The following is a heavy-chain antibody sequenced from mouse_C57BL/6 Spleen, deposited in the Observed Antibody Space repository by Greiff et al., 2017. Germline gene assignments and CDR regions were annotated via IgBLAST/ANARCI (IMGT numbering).Heavy chain of an antibody. CDR1: GYAFSSYW. Sequence: QVQLQQSGAELVKPGASVKISCKASGYAFSSYWMNWVKQRPGKGLEWLGQIYPGDGDTNYNGKFKGKATLTADKSSSTAYMQLSSLTSEDSAVYFCARSHGSRGYFDVWGTGTTVTVSS. CDR3: ARSHGSRGYFDV. CDR2: IYPGDGDT. D-gene: IGHD1-1*01. J-gene: IGHJ1*03. V-gene: IGHV1-80*01.